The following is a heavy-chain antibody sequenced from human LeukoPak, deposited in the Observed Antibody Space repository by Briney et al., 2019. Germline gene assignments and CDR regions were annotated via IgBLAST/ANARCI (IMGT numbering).Heavy chain of an antibody. D-gene: IGHD3-3*01. J-gene: IGHJ3*02. Sequence: SETLSLTCTVSGGSISSSNWWSWVRQPPGKGLEWIGEIYHSGSTNYNPSLKSRVTISVDKSKNQFSLRLSSVTAADTAVYYCARDRVRADFWSGYYHSDAFDIWGQGTMVTVSS. CDR1: GGSISSSNW. CDR2: IYHSGST. V-gene: IGHV4-4*02. CDR3: ARDRVRADFWSGYYHSDAFDI.